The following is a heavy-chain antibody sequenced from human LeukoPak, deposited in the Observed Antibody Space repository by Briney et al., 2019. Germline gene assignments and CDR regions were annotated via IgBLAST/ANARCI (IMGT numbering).Heavy chain of an antibody. CDR3: ARLSSMTTVVFDY. D-gene: IGHD4-23*01. CDR2: IYYSGNT. Sequence: PSETLSLTCTVSGGSISSSGYYWGWLRQPPGKGLEWIGSIYYSGNTYYNPSLKTRVTISVDTSKRQFSLKLSSVTASDTALYYCARLSSMTTVVFDYWGQGTLVTVSS. V-gene: IGHV4-39*01. CDR1: GGSISSSGYY. J-gene: IGHJ4*02.